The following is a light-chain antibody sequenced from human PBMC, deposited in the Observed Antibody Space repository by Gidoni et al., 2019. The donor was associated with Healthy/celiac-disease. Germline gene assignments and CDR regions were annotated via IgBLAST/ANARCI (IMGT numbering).Light chain of an antibody. CDR2: EDN. J-gene: IGLJ2*01. CDR1: SGSIASNY. V-gene: IGLV6-57*04. CDR3: QSYDSSAVV. Sequence: NFILTPPHSVSESPRNTVTISCTRSSGSIASNYVQWYQPRPGSAPTTVIYEDNQRPSGVPDRLSGSIDSSSNSASLTISGLKTEDEADYYCQSYDSSAVVFGGGTKLTVL.